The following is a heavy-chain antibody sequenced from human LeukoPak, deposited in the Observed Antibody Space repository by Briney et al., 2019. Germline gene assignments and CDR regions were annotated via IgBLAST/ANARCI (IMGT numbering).Heavy chain of an antibody. CDR3: AKARSSSHFYHSGGYYYAPFDY. D-gene: IGHD3-22*01. CDR2: ISVSGGST. CDR1: GFTFDSYA. Sequence: PGGSLRLSCAASGFTFDSYAMSWVRQAPGKGLEWVSSISVSGGSTYYADSVKGRFTISRDNLKDTLYLQMNSLRAEDTAVYYCAKARSSSHFYHSGGYYYAPFDYWGQGTLVAVSS. J-gene: IGHJ4*02. V-gene: IGHV3-23*01.